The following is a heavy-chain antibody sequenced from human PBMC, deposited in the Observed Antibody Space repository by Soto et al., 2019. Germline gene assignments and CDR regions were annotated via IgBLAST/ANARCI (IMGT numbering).Heavy chain of an antibody. V-gene: IGHV3-7*01. J-gene: IGHJ4*02. Sequence: EVLLVESGGGLVQPGGSLTLSCAASRFTFGSYWMNWVRQVPGKGLEWVANIKGDGSEKYYVDSVEGRFTISRDNTKNSLDLQMNRLRVEDTAVYYCAAGFPPDFWGQGTLVTVSS. CDR3: AAGFPPDF. CDR2: IKGDGSEK. D-gene: IGHD3-10*01. CDR1: RFTFGSYW.